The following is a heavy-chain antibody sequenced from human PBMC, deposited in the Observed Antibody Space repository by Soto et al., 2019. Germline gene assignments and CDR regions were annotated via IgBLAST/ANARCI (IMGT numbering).Heavy chain of an antibody. CDR2: ISAYNGNT. Sequence: ASVKVSCKASGYTFSSYGISWVRQAPGQGLEWMGWISAYNGNTNYAQKLQGRVTMTTDNSNNTLYLQMNSLRAEDTAVYYCARDLWWYLHWGQGTLVTVSS. D-gene: IGHD2-15*01. CDR3: ARDLWWYLH. J-gene: IGHJ4*02. CDR1: GYTFSSYG. V-gene: IGHV1-18*01.